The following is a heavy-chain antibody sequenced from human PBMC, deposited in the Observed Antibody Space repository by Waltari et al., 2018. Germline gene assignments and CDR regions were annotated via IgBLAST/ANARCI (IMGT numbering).Heavy chain of an antibody. CDR3: ARIYCTGGVCYRVGYYFDY. V-gene: IGHV4-38-2*02. CDR1: GYSISSGYY. CDR2: IYHSGST. D-gene: IGHD2-8*02. J-gene: IGHJ4*02. Sequence: QVQLQESGPGLVKPSETLSLTCTVSGYSISSGYYWGWIRQPPGKGLEWIGSIYHSGSTYYHPSLKSRVTISVDTSKNQFSLKLSSVTAADTAVYYCARIYCTGGVCYRVGYYFDYWGQGTLVTVSS.